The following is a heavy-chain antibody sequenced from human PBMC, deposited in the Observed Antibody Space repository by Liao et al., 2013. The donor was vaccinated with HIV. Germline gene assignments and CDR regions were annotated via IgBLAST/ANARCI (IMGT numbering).Heavy chain of an antibody. CDR2: IYTSGST. V-gene: IGHV4-4*07. CDR1: GGFISSYY. Sequence: QVQLQESGPGLVKPSETLSLTCTVSGGFISSYYWSWIRQPAGKGLEWIGRIYTSGSTNYNPSLKSRVTMSVDTSKNQFSLKLNSVTAADTAVYYCARGGSTVVEYFQHWGQGTLVTVSS. CDR3: ARGGSTVVEYFQH. D-gene: IGHD4-23*01. J-gene: IGHJ1*01.